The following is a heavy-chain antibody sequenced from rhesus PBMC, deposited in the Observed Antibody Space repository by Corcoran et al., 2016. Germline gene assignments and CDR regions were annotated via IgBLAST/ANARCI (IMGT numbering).Heavy chain of an antibody. J-gene: IGHJ4*01. Sequence: QVQLQESGPGLVKPSETLSLTCAVSGYSISSGYYWGWIRQPPGKGLEYVGYLSGGSGITYYNPSLKSRVTISKATSNNQFSLKLTSVTAADTAVYYCARPTTLGTTYWGQGVLVTVSS. V-gene: IGHV4-99*01. CDR3: ARPTTLGTTY. D-gene: IGHD5-24*01. CDR2: LSGGSGIT. CDR1: GYSISSGYY.